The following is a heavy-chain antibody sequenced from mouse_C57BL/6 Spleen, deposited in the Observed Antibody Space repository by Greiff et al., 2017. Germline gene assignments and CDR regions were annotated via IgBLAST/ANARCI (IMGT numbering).Heavy chain of an antibody. CDR2: IDPSGSYT. CDR1: GYTFTSYW. D-gene: IGHD2-14*01. V-gene: IGHV1-69*01. J-gene: IGHJ2*01. Sequence: VQLQQPGAELVMPGASVKLSCKASGYTFTSYWMHWVKQRPGQGLEWIGEIDPSGSYTNYNQKFKGKSTLTVDKSSSTAYMQLSSLTSEDSAVYYCARRGYSLDYWGQGTTLTVSS. CDR3: ARRGYSLDY.